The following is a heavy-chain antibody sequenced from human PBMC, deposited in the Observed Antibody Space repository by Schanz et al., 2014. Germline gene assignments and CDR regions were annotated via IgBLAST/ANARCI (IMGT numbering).Heavy chain of an antibody. CDR2: LSGSGAGT. D-gene: IGHD3-9*01. CDR1: GFTVSKNY. J-gene: IGHJ4*02. CDR3: AKRNHDMQSLPLDY. Sequence: VQLVESGGGLVQPGGSLRLSCAASGFTVSKNYMSWVRQAPGKGLEWVSTLSGSGAGTFYADSVKGRFTISRDNSENTLYLQMNSLRAEDTAVYYCAKRNHDMQSLPLDYWGQGTLVTVSS. V-gene: IGHV3-23*04.